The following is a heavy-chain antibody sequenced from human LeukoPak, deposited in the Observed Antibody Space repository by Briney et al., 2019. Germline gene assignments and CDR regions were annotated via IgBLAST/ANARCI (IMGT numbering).Heavy chain of an antibody. CDR2: IKQDGSEK. CDR1: GFTSSSYW. D-gene: IGHD4-17*01. V-gene: IGHV3-7*01. J-gene: IGHJ4*02. Sequence: PGGSLRLSCAASGFTSSSYWMSWVRQAPGKGLEWVANIKQDGSEKYYVDSVKGRFTISRDNAKNSLYLQMNSLRAEDTAVYYCARDSISDYGDYDYWGRGTLVTVSS. CDR3: ARDSISDYGDYDY.